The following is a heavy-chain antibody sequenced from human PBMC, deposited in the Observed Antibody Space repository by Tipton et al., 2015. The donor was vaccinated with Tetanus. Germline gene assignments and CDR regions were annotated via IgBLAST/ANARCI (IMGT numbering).Heavy chain of an antibody. Sequence: SLRLSCAASGFTFDDYAMHWVRQAPGKGLEWVSGISWNSGSIGYADSVKGRFTISRDNAKNSLYLQMNSLRAEDTALYYCAKDTIPGLGYYDSSGRPSGIDYWGQGTLVTVSS. CDR3: AKDTIPGLGYYDSSGRPSGIDY. CDR1: GFTFDDYA. J-gene: IGHJ4*02. CDR2: ISWNSGSI. V-gene: IGHV3-9*01. D-gene: IGHD3-22*01.